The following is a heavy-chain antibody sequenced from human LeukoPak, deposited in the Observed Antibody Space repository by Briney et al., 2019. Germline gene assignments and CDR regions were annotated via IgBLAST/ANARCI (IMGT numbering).Heavy chain of an antibody. Sequence: SETLSLTCAVYGGSFSGYYWSWIRQPPGKGLEWIGEINHSGSTNYNPSLKSRVTISVDTSKNQFSLKLSSVTAADTAVYYCARAGKKNNGTGTWGYYCYGMDVWGQGTTVTVSS. CDR2: INHSGST. D-gene: IGHD1-1*01. CDR3: ARAGKKNNGTGTWGYYCYGMDV. CDR1: GGSFSGYY. J-gene: IGHJ6*02. V-gene: IGHV4-34*01.